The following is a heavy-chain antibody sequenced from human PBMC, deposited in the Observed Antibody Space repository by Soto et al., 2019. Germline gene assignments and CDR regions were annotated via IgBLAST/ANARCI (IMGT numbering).Heavy chain of an antibody. CDR2: ISGSGGST. J-gene: IGHJ4*02. Sequence: PGGSLRLSRAASGFNFNTYSILWVRQAPGKGLEWVSAISGSGGSTYYADSVKGRFTISRDNSKNTLYLQMNSLRAEDTAVYYCAKEGYSSSWYDYWGQGTLVTVSS. CDR3: AKEGYSSSWYDY. V-gene: IGHV3-23*01. D-gene: IGHD6-13*01. CDR1: GFNFNTYS.